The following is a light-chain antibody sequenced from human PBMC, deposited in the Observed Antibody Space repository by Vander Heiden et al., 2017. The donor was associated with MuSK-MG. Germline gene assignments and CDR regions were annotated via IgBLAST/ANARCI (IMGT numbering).Light chain of an antibody. Sequence: LVITHSPAPLAVSLGERATINCKSSQSVLYSSNNKNYLAWYQQKPGQPPKLLIYWASTRESGVPDRFSGSGSGTDFTLTISSLQAEDVAVYYCQQYYSTPWTFGQGTKVEIK. CDR3: QQYYSTPWT. CDR2: WAS. CDR1: QSVLYSSNNKNY. J-gene: IGKJ1*01. V-gene: IGKV4-1*01.